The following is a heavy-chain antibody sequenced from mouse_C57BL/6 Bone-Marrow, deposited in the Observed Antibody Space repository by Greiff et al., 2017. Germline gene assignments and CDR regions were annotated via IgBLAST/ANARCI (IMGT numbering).Heavy chain of an antibody. Sequence: DVKLQESGAELVRPGASVKLSCTASGFNIKDDYMHWVKQRPEQGLEWIGWIDPENGDTEYASKFQGKATITADTSSNTAYLQLSSLTSEDTAVYYCTSHYYGLDYWGQGTTLTVSS. CDR2: IDPENGDT. CDR3: TSHYYGLDY. J-gene: IGHJ2*01. D-gene: IGHD1-1*01. V-gene: IGHV14-4*01. CDR1: GFNIKDDY.